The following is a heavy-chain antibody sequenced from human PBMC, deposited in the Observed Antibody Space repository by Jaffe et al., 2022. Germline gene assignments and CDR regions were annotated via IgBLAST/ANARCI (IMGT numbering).Heavy chain of an antibody. CDR2: IYTSGST. V-gene: IGHV4-61*02. CDR3: ARLNRSSWTLDY. D-gene: IGHD6-13*01. CDR1: GGSISSGSYY. Sequence: QVQLQESGPGLVKPSQTLSLTCTVSGGSISSGSYYWSWIRQPAGKGLEWIGRIYTSGSTNYNPSLKSRVTISVDTSKNQFSLKLSSVTAADTAVYYCARLNRSSWTLDYWGQGTLVTVSS. J-gene: IGHJ4*02.